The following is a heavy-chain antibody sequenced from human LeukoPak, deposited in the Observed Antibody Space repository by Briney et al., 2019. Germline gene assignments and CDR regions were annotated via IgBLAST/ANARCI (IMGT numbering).Heavy chain of an antibody. CDR2: IYYSGST. J-gene: IGHJ4*02. Sequence: SETLSLTCTVSGGSISSSSYYWGWIRQPPGKGLEWIGSIYYSGSTYYNPSLKSRVTISVDTSKNQFSLKLSSVTAADTAVYYCARDGSSGWTTSYFDYWGQGTLVTVSS. D-gene: IGHD6-19*01. V-gene: IGHV4-39*07. CDR3: ARDGSSGWTTSYFDY. CDR1: GGSISSSSYY.